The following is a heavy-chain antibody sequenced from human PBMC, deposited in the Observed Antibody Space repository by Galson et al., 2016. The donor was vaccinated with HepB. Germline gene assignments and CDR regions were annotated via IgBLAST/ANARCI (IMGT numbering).Heavy chain of an antibody. D-gene: IGHD3-22*01. CDR1: GFGFSDYF. CDR2: ISDTGSSR. J-gene: IGHJ3*01. Sequence: SLRLSCAASGFGFSDYFMSWIRQVPGKGLEWVSFISDTGSSRLYVDSVKGRFTISRDTAKNSVYLQMNGLRVEDTAVYYCAREVLFSSGYYDVFDLWGQGTMVTVSP. CDR3: AREVLFSSGYYDVFDL. V-gene: IGHV3-11*01.